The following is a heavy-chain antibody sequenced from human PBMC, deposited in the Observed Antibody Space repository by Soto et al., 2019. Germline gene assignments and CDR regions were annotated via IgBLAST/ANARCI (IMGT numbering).Heavy chain of an antibody. CDR2: IRNKVNSYTT. CDR1: GFTFSDHY. D-gene: IGHD6-13*01. V-gene: IGHV3-72*01. J-gene: IGHJ6*02. Sequence: EVQLVESGGGLVQPGGSLRLSCAASGFTFSDHYMDWVRQPPGKGLEWVGRIRNKVNSYTTEYAASVKGRFIISRDDSKKSRYLQMNSLKTEDTAVYYCARVVAAADYGMDVWGQGTTVTVSS. CDR3: ARVVAAADYGMDV.